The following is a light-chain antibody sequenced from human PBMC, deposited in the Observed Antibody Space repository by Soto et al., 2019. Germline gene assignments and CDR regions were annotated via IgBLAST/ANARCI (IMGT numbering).Light chain of an antibody. CDR1: QSISSY. V-gene: IGKV1-39*01. Sequence: DIQMTQSPSSLSASVGDRVTITCRASQSISSYLNWYQQKPGKAPKLLIYAASRLQSGVPSRFSGSGSGTDFTLTISSLQPEDFATYYCPQSYSTPDRSWTFGQGTKVEIK. CDR2: AAS. CDR3: PQSYSTPDRSWT. J-gene: IGKJ1*01.